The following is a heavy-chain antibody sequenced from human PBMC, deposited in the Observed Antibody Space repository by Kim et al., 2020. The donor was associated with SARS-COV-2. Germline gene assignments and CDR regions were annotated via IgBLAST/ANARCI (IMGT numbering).Heavy chain of an antibody. D-gene: IGHD3-10*01. J-gene: IGHJ6*02. CDR1: GFTFSSCA. CDR2: ISYDGSNK. Sequence: GGSLRLSCAASGFTFSSCAIHWVRQAPGKGLEWVAVISYDGSNKNYADSVKGRFTISRDNSKNTLYLQMNSLRAEDTALYYCARAPWSRLRGLTSSYYGMDVWGQGTTVTVSS. CDR3: ARAPWSRLRGLTSSYYGMDV. V-gene: IGHV3-30-3*01.